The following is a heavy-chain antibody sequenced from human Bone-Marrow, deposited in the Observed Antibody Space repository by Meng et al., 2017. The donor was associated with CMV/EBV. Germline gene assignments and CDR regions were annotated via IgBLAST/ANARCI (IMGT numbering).Heavy chain of an antibody. V-gene: IGHV3-30-3*01. CDR3: ARAQISPGAFDI. Sequence: GGSLRLSCAASGFTFSSYAMHWVRQAPGKGLEWVAVISYDGSNKYYADSVKGRFTISRDNSKNTLYLQMNSLRAEDTAVYYCARAQISPGAFDIWGPGKMVNFSS. D-gene: IGHD7-27*01. CDR2: ISYDGSNK. CDR1: GFTFSSYA. J-gene: IGHJ3*02.